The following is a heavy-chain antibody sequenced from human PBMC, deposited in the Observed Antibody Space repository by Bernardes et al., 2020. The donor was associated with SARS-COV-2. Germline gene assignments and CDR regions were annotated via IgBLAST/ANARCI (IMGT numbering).Heavy chain of an antibody. Sequence: LSLTCTVSGGSMSSYYWSWIRQPPGKGLEWIGYIYSSGSTNYNPSLKSRVTISVDTSKRQFSLKLTSVTAADTAVYYCARHEGHDFWTTYPYGLDVWGQGTTVTVSS. CDR2: IYSSGST. D-gene: IGHD3-3*01. V-gene: IGHV4-59*08. J-gene: IGHJ6*02. CDR1: GGSMSSYY. CDR3: ARHEGHDFWTTYPYGLDV.